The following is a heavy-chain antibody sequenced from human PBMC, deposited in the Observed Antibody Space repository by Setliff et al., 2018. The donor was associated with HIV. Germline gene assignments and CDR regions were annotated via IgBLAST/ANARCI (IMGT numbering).Heavy chain of an antibody. Sequence: SETLSLTCTVSGGFISSYYWSWIRQPPGKGLEWIGYIHYSGSTSYNPSLKSRVTISVDTSKNQFSLKLTSVTAADTAVYYCARGPVNWFDPWGQGTLVTVSS. V-gene: IGHV4-59*01. CDR1: GGFISSYY. CDR3: ARGPVNWFDP. CDR2: IHYSGST. J-gene: IGHJ5*02.